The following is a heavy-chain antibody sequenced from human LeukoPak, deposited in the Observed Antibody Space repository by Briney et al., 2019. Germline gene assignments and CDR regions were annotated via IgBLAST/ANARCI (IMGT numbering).Heavy chain of an antibody. Sequence: SETLSLTCAVYGGSFSGYYWSWIRQPPGKGLEWIGEINHSGSTNYNPSLKSRVTISVDTSKNQFSLKLSSVTAADTAVYYCARPAVVPAAPGVYAFDIWGQGTMVTVSS. CDR3: ARPAVVPAAPGVYAFDI. CDR1: GGSFSGYY. J-gene: IGHJ3*02. D-gene: IGHD2-2*01. CDR2: INHSGST. V-gene: IGHV4-34*01.